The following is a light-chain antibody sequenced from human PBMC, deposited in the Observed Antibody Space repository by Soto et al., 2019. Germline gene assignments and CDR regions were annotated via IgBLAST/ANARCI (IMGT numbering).Light chain of an antibody. CDR3: QQYGSSPIT. Sequence: EIVLTQSPGTLSLSPGERATLSCRASQSIHNNYLAWYQQKPGQAPRLLIYAASSGATGIPARFRGSGSGRDFTLTISRLEPEDFAVYYCQQYGSSPITFGQGTRLEI. CDR2: AAS. V-gene: IGKV3-20*01. CDR1: QSIHNNY. J-gene: IGKJ5*01.